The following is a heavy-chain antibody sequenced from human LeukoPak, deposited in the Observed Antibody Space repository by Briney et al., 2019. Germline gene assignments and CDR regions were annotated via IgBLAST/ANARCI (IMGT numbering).Heavy chain of an antibody. Sequence: SETLSLTCTVSGGSISSSSYYWGWIRQPPGKGLEWIGSIYYSGSTYYNPSLKSRVTISVDTSKNQFSLKLSSVTAADTAMYYCATDSSGYYPFDYWGQGTLVTVSS. CDR2: IYYSGST. CDR1: GGSISSSSYY. J-gene: IGHJ4*02. V-gene: IGHV4-39*01. D-gene: IGHD3-22*01. CDR3: ATDSSGYYPFDY.